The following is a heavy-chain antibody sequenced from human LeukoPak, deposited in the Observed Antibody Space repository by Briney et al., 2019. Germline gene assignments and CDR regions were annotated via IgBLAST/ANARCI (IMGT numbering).Heavy chain of an antibody. CDR3: ASAGGGDPYYYGSGSYFYYYGMDV. V-gene: IGHV1-69*06. J-gene: IGHJ6*04. D-gene: IGHD3-10*01. Sequence: ASVKVSCKASGGTFSSYAISWVRQAPGQGLEWMGGIIPIFGTANYAQKFQGRVTITADKSTSTADMDLSNLRSEDTAGFYCASAGGGDPYYYGSGSYFYYYGMDVWGKGTTVTVSS. CDR1: GGTFSSYA. CDR2: IIPIFGTA.